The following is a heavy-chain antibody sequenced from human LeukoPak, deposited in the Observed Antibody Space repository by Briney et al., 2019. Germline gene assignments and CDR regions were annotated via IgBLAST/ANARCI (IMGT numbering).Heavy chain of an antibody. CDR3: ARGYCGGDCRVYYGMDV. V-gene: IGHV3-33*01. CDR1: GFHFGSYG. J-gene: IGHJ6*02. Sequence: GGSLRLSCVGSGFHFGSYGMHWVRQAPGKGLEWVAVIWHDGSNKDYADSVKGRFTISRDNSKNTVYLQMNSLRAEDTAVYYCARGYCGGDCRVYYGMDVWGQGTTVTVSS. D-gene: IGHD2-21*02. CDR2: IWHDGSNK.